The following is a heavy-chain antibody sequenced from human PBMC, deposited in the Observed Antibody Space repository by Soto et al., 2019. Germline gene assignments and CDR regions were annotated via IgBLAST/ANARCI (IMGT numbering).Heavy chain of an antibody. V-gene: IGHV4-39*01. Sequence: ETLSLTCTVSGGSISSSSYFWGWIRQPPGKGLEWIGSIYYSGSTYYNPSLKSRVTISVDTSKNQFSLKLSSVTAADTAVYYCAVTWTTVVPYYFDYWGQGTLVTVSS. J-gene: IGHJ4*02. CDR2: IYYSGST. D-gene: IGHD4-17*01. CDR3: AVTWTTVVPYYFDY. CDR1: GGSISSSSYF.